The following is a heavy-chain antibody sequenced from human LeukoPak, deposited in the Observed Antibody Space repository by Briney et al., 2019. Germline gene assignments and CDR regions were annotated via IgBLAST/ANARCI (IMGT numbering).Heavy chain of an antibody. CDR2: ISAYNGNT. CDR3: ARHGYGDYGGYYYGMDV. CDR1: GYTFTSYG. Sequence: ASVKVSCKASGYTFTSYGISWVRQAPGQGLEWMGWISAYNGNTNYAQKLQGRVTMTTDTSTSTAYMELRSLRSDDTAVYYCARHGYGDYGGYYYGMDVWGKGTTVTVSS. J-gene: IGHJ6*04. D-gene: IGHD4-17*01. V-gene: IGHV1-18*01.